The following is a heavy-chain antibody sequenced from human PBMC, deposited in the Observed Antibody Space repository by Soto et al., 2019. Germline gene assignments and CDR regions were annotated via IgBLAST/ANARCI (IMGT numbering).Heavy chain of an antibody. CDR3: AKDFNYCSGGSCYHGAIDY. CDR2: IFWVGGGT. V-gene: IGHV3-9*01. Sequence: EVQVVESGGGLVQPGGSLTLSCVVSGSTIDDYAIHWVRQVPGKGLEWVLGIFWVGGGTGYADSVKGRFTISRDRAKNSLSLQMNSLRAEDTAVYYCAKDFNYCSGGSCYHGAIDYWGQGTLVTVSS. D-gene: IGHD2-15*01. CDR1: GSTIDDYA. J-gene: IGHJ4*02.